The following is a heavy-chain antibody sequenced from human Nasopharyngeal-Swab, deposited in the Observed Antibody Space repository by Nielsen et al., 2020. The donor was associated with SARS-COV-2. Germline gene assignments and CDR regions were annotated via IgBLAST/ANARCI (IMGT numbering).Heavy chain of an antibody. D-gene: IGHD1-26*01. CDR3: ARDGVGATPFDY. J-gene: IGHJ4*02. CDR2: ISSSSSYI. V-gene: IGHV3-21*01. Sequence: WIRQPPGKGLEWVSSISSSSSYIYYADSAKGRFTISRDNAKNSLYLQMNSLRAEDTAVYYCARDGVGATPFDYWGQGTLVTVSS.